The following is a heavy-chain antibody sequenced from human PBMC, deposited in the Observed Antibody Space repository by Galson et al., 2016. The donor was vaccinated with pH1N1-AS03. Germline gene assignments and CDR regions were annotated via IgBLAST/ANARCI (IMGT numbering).Heavy chain of an antibody. CDR1: GFSLTTRGMR. CDR3: ARTLSYTTTWPHFDY. V-gene: IGHV2-70*04. D-gene: IGHD2-2*02. Sequence: PALVKPTQTLTLTCTFSGFSLTTRGMRVSWIRQPPGKALEWLARIDWDGDKVYSTSLKTRLTLSEDTSKNQVVLTMTNMDPVDTATYYCARTLSYTTTWPHFDYRGQGTLVTVSS. J-gene: IGHJ4*02. CDR2: IDWDGDK.